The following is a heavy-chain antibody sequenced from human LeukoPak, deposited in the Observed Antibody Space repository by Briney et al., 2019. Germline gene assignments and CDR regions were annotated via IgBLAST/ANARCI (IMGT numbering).Heavy chain of an antibody. Sequence: TGGSLRLSLEASGLTFISYEMNWVGQAPGKGLEWVSYISSSGSTIYYADSVKGRFTISRDNAKNSLYLQMNSLRAEDTAVYYCARGFRYFDYWGQGTLVTVSS. CDR1: GLTFISYE. D-gene: IGHD3-10*01. J-gene: IGHJ4*02. V-gene: IGHV3-48*03. CDR3: ARGFRYFDY. CDR2: ISSSGSTI.